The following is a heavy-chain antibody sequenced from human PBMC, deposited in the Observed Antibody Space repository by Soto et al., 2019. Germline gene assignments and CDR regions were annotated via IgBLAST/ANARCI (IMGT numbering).Heavy chain of an antibody. V-gene: IGHV4-34*01. CDR2: ISHRGRT. J-gene: IGHJ4*02. D-gene: IGHD6-19*01. Sequence: SETLSLTCAVSGGSISGFYWSWIRQSPVKGLEWIGEISHRGRTNYNPSLKSRVTISLDSSKNQFSLSLSAVTATDTAVYYCTRGPIAVGGYFDSWGQGALVTVSS. CDR3: TRGPIAVGGYFDS. CDR1: GGSISGFY.